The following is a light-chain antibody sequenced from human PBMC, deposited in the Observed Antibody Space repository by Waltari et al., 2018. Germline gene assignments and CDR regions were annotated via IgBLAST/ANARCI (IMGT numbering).Light chain of an antibody. V-gene: IGLV1-47*01. CDR2: RNN. Sequence: QSVLTQPPSASETPGQRVTISCSGISSNIGSNFVSWYQQPPGTAPKLLIHRNNQRPSGVPDRFSVSNSATSASLAISGLRSEDEADYYCAAWDDSLSGWVFGGGTKLTVL. CDR3: AAWDDSLSGWV. J-gene: IGLJ3*02. CDR1: SSNIGSNF.